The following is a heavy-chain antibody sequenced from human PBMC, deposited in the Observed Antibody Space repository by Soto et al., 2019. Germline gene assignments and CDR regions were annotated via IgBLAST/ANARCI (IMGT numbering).Heavy chain of an antibody. D-gene: IGHD3-10*01. J-gene: IGHJ4*02. V-gene: IGHV1-69*02. CDR2: VNPILAMS. CDR3: AAAYGSGSSPFDY. Sequence: QVQLVQSGAEVKKPGSSVKVSCKASGDTFSFYTLNWVRQAPGQGFEWVGRVNPILAMSSSAHKFQGRVSRSADTSPSAAYMKLRTLRSDDTAVYYCAAAYGSGSSPFDYWGQGTLVTVSS. CDR1: GDTFSFYT.